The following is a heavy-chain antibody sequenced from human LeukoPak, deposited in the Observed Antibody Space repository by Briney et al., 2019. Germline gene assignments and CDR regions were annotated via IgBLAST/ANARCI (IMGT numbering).Heavy chain of an antibody. CDR1: GFTFSSYA. Sequence: GGSLRLSCAASGFTFSSYAMSWVRQAPGKGLEWVSAISGSGGSTYYADSVKGRFTISRDNSKNTLYLQMNSLRADDTAVYYCARDDDILTGYASGTWFDPWGQGTLVTVSS. J-gene: IGHJ5*02. D-gene: IGHD3-9*01. CDR2: ISGSGGST. V-gene: IGHV3-23*01. CDR3: ARDDDILTGYASGTWFDP.